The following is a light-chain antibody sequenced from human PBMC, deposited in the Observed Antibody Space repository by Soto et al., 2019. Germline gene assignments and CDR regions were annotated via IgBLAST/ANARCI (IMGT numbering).Light chain of an antibody. V-gene: IGKV3-20*01. CDR2: GAS. J-gene: IGKJ1*01. CDR3: QQYDSSPWT. CDR1: QSVRSSF. Sequence: ESVSTQSPGTLSLSPGERATLSCRASQSVRSSFLAWYQLKPGQAPRLLIYGASSRATGIPDRFSGSGSGTDFTLTISRLEPEDFAVYYCQQYDSSPWTFGQGTKVEIK.